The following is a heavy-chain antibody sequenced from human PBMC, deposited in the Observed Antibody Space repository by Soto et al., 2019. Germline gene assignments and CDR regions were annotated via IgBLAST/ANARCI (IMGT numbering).Heavy chain of an antibody. Sequence: GGSLSLSCAXXXFTXSSDXXXXXXXXXXXXXXWVANIKQDGSEKYYLDSVKGRFTISRDNAKNSLYLQMNSLRAEDTAVYYCARPQVHCSSTSCHPDWFDPWGQGTLVTV. CDR3: ARPQVHCSSTSCHPDWFDP. CDR2: IKQDGSEK. J-gene: IGHJ5*02. D-gene: IGHD2-2*01. V-gene: IGHV3-7*01. CDR1: XFTXSSDX.